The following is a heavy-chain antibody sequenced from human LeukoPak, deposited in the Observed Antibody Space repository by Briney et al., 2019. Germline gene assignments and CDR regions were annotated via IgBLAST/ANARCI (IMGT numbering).Heavy chain of an antibody. CDR1: GYTFTTYY. CDR3: ARERWIQLWGDAFDI. J-gene: IGHJ3*02. Sequence: ASVNVCCKASGYTFTTYYIHWVRQAPGQGLEWMGKINPSGGSTTYAQKFQGRVTMTRDTSTSTVHMELSSLRSEDTAVYDWARERWIQLWGDAFDIWGQGTKVTVSS. CDR2: INPSGGST. D-gene: IGHD5-18*01. V-gene: IGHV1-46*01.